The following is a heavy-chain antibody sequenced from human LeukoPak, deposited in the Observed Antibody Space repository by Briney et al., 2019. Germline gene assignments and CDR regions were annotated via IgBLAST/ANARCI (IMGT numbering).Heavy chain of an antibody. J-gene: IGHJ6*03. CDR1: GFTFSSYA. CDR3: TRDTSGFTPDYYYYMDV. CDR2: IRSKAYGGTT. Sequence: GGSLRLSCAASGFTFSSYAMHWVRQAPGKGLEWVGFIRSKAYGGTTEYAASVKGRFTISRDDSKSIAYLQMNSLKTEDTAVYYCTRDTSGFTPDYYYYMDVWGKGTTVTVSS. V-gene: IGHV3-49*04. D-gene: IGHD3-10*01.